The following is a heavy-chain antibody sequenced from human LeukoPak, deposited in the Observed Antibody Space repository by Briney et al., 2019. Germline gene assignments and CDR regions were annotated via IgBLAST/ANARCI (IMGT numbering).Heavy chain of an antibody. CDR1: GFTFSSYA. V-gene: IGHV3-64*01. CDR2: ISSNGGST. J-gene: IGHJ4*02. CDR3: ARLGPRYYDSSGYPDY. D-gene: IGHD3-22*01. Sequence: GALRLSCAASGFTFSSYAMHWVRQAPGKGLEDVSAISSNGGSTYYANSVKGRFTISRDNSKNTLYLQMGSLRAEDMAVYYCARLGPRYYDSSGYPDYWGQGTLVTVSS.